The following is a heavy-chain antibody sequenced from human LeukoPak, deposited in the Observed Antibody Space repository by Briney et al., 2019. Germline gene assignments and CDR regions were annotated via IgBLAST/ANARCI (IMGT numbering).Heavy chain of an antibody. CDR1: GYTFTGYY. D-gene: IGHD5-12*01. Sequence: WASVKVSCKASGYTFTGYYMHWVRQAPGQGLEWMGWINPNSGGTNYAQKFQGRVTMTRDTSISTAYMELSRLRSDDTAVYYCARDSGGYELYFDYWGQGTLVTVSS. CDR2: INPNSGGT. J-gene: IGHJ4*02. CDR3: ARDSGGYELYFDY. V-gene: IGHV1-2*02.